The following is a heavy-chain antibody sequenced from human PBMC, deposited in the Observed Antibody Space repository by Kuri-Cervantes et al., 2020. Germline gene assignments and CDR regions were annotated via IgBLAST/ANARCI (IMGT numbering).Heavy chain of an antibody. V-gene: IGHV5-51*01. D-gene: IGHD3-16*02. CDR1: GYSFTSYW. J-gene: IGHJ3*02. CDR2: IYPGDSDT. Sequence: GESLKISCKGSGYSFTSYWIGWVRQMPGNGLEWMGIIYPGDSDTRYSPSFQGQVTISADKSISTAYLQWSSLKAADTAVYYCARDRRYDYVWGSYPVGAFDIWGQGTMVTVSS. CDR3: ARDRRYDYVWGSYPVGAFDI.